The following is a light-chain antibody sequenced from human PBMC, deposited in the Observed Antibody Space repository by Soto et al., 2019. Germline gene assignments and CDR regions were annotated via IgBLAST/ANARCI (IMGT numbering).Light chain of an antibody. V-gene: IGKV4-1*01. CDR3: QQYYSIPYT. CDR2: WAS. Sequence: DIGMTQSPDSLAVSLGERATINCKSSQSVLSSSNNKNFLAWYQQKPGQSPKLLIYWASTQESGVPDRFSGRGVGPDFTLTIRRLQAEYVAVYYCQQYYSIPYTFGQGTKLEIK. J-gene: IGKJ2*01. CDR1: QSVLSSSNNKNF.